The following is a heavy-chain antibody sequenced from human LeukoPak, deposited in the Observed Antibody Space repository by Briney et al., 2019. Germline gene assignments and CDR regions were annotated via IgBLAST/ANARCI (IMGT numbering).Heavy chain of an antibody. J-gene: IGHJ4*02. CDR3: AKNAITIVTYINHQFDY. CDR2: ISGNGVTT. V-gene: IGHV3-23*01. Sequence: GGTLRLSCVVSGFTFDRFGLSWVRQAPGKGLEWVPAISGNGVTTFYADSVKGRFTISRDNSKNILYLQMNSLRAEDTAIYYCAKNAITIVTYINHQFDYWGQGTLVTVSS. CDR1: GFTFDRFG. D-gene: IGHD1-26*01.